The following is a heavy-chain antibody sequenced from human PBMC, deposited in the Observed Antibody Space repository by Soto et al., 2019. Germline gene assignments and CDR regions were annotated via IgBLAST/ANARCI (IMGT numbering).Heavy chain of an antibody. D-gene: IGHD4-17*01. J-gene: IGHJ4*02. CDR3: ARIEGDYVFDY. CDR2: ISGSGGST. CDR1: GFTFSSYA. Sequence: GRSLRVSCAAAGFTFSSYAMSWVSKAPGKGLEWVSAISGSGGSTYYADSVKGRFTISRDNSKNTLYLQMNSLRAEDTAVYYCARIEGDYVFDYWGQGTLVTVSS. V-gene: IGHV3-23*01.